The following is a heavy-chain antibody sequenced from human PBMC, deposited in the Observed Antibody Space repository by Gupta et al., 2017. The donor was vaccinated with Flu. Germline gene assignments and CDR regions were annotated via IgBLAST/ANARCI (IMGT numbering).Heavy chain of an antibody. CDR2: TRNKANSYTT. CDR3: TTLLYYYGSGSYYPIDY. D-gene: IGHD3-10*01. CDR1: GFTFSDHY. Sequence: EVQLVESGGGLVQPGGSLRLSCAASGFTFSDHYMDWVRQAPGKGLEWVGRTRNKANSYTTEYAASVKGRFTISRDDSKNSLYLQMNSLKTEDTAVYYCTTLLYYYGSGSYYPIDYWGQGTLVTVSS. V-gene: IGHV3-72*01. J-gene: IGHJ4*02.